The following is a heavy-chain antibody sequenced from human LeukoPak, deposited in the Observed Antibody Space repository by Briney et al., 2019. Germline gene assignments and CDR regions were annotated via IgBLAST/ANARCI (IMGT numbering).Heavy chain of an antibody. V-gene: IGHV3-30*02. D-gene: IGHD1-26*01. CDR1: GFAFSSYG. Sequence: GGSLRLSCAASGFAFSSYGMHWVRQAPGKGLEWVAFIRYDGDNKYYLDSEKGRFTISRDNSKNTLYLQMNSLRAEDTAMYYCAKDVRGFPYSGSHSDYWGQGTLVTVSS. CDR3: AKDVRGFPYSGSHSDY. CDR2: IRYDGDNK. J-gene: IGHJ4*02.